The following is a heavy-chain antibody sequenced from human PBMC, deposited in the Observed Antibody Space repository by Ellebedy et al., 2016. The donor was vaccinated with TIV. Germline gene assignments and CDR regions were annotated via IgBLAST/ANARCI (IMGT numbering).Heavy chain of an antibody. CDR3: AKLNQHTDKDAVDI. J-gene: IGHJ3*02. CDR1: GFTFSSYS. CDR2: ISGSSIYI. D-gene: IGHD2-2*01. V-gene: IGHV3-21*01. Sequence: PGGSLRLSCAASGFTFSSYSMNWVRQAPGKGLEWVSSISGSSIYIYYADSVKGRFTISRDNAKNSLYLQMNSLRAEDTAVYYCAKLNQHTDKDAVDIWGQGTMVTVSS.